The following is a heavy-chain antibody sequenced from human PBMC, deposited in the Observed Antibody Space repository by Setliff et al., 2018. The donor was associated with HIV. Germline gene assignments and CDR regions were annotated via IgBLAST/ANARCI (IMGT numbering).Heavy chain of an antibody. CDR2: IYDSGSP. J-gene: IGHJ3*02. D-gene: IGHD3-22*01. CDR3: ARVYYFDSSGYYQRGDVFDI. V-gene: IGHV4-59*01. CDR1: GGSTSNEY. Sequence: SSETLSLTCTVSGGSTSNEYWSWIRQPPGKGLEWIGYIYDSGSPKYNPSPKSRVTISIDTSKSQISLKLTSVTAADTAMYHCARVYYFDSSGYYQRGDVFDIWGQGTMVTVSS.